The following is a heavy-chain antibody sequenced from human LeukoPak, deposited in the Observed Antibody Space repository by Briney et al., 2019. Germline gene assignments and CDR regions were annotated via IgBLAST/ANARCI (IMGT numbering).Heavy chain of an antibody. Sequence: SETLSLTCTVSGGSIRSSSYYWGWIRQPPGKGLEWIGTIDYSGGTYYNPSLKSRVTISVDTSKNQFSLKVRSVTAADTAIFYCARHMSTIGAPDYWGQGALVTVSS. V-gene: IGHV4-39*01. CDR1: GGSIRSSSYY. CDR2: IDYSGGT. J-gene: IGHJ4*02. CDR3: ARHMSTIGAPDY. D-gene: IGHD5/OR15-5a*01.